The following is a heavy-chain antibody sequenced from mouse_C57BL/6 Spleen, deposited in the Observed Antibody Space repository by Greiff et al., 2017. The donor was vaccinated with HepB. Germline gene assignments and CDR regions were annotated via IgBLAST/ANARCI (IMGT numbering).Heavy chain of an antibody. J-gene: IGHJ4*01. CDR2: INPNNGGT. Sequence: VHVKQSGPELVKPGASVKIPCKASGYTFTDYNMDWVKQSHGKSLEWIGDINPNNGGTIYNQKFKGKATLTVDKSSSTAYMELRSLTSEDTAVYYCARKANFYYAMDYWGQGTSVTVSS. D-gene: IGHD3-2*02. CDR1: GYTFTDYN. V-gene: IGHV1-18*01. CDR3: ARKANFYYAMDY.